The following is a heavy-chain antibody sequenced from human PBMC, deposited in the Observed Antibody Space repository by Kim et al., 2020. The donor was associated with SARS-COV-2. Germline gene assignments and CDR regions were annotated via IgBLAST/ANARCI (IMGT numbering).Heavy chain of an antibody. J-gene: IGHJ6*02. Sequence: SVKRRFTISRDDGKNSLYLQMNSLRDEDTAVYYCARAMIRGVIMDYYGLDVWGQGTTVTVSS. D-gene: IGHD3-10*01. CDR3: ARAMIRGVIMDYYGLDV. V-gene: IGHV3-48*02.